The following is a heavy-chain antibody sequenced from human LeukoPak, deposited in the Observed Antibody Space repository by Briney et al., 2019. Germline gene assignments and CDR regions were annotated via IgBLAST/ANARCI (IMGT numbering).Heavy chain of an antibody. D-gene: IGHD6-25*01. CDR2: ISSGSTYK. Sequence: PGGSLRLSCAASGFTFGGSTMNWVRLAPGTGLEWDAFISSGSTYKSYSDSVKGRFTISRDNAKNSLYLVMNSLRAEDTAVYYCARDVTGASAATFDIWGPGTTVIVSS. CDR1: GFTFGGST. V-gene: IGHV3-21*01. CDR3: ARDVTGASAATFDI. J-gene: IGHJ3*02.